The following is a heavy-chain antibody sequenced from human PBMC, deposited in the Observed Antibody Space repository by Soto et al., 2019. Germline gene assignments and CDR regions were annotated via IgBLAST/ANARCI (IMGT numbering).Heavy chain of an antibody. D-gene: IGHD3-10*01. CDR3: ARDGGRGAFDI. CDR1: GGSISSYY. V-gene: IGHV4-59*01. Sequence: PSETLSLTCTVSGGSISSYYLSWIRQPPGKGLEWIGYIYYSGSTNYNPSLKSRVTISVDTSKNQFSLKLSSVTAADTAVYYCARDGGRGAFDIWGQGTMVTVSS. J-gene: IGHJ3*02. CDR2: IYYSGST.